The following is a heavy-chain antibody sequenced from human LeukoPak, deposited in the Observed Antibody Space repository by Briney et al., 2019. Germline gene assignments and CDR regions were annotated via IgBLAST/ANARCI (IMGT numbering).Heavy chain of an antibody. CDR2: ISWNSGSI. V-gene: IGHV3-9*03. D-gene: IGHD2-2*01. CDR3: AKAACSSTSCYAGYFDY. Sequence: GGSLRLSCAASGFTLDDYAMHWVRQAPGKGLEWVSGISWNSGSIGYADSVKCRFTISRDSAKSSLYLQMNSLRAEDMALYYCAKAACSSTSCYAGYFDYWGQGTLVTVSS. CDR1: GFTLDDYA. J-gene: IGHJ4*02.